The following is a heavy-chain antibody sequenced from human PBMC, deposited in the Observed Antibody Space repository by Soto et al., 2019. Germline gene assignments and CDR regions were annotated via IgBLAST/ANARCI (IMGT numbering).Heavy chain of an antibody. Sequence: QVQLQQWGAGLLKPSETLSLTCAVYGGSFSGYYWSWIRQPPGKGLEWIGEINHSGSTNYNPSLKSRVTISVDTSKNHFSLKLSSVTAADTAVYYCASYYYDSSGYSWFDPWGQGTLVTVSS. V-gene: IGHV4-34*01. D-gene: IGHD3-22*01. CDR3: ASYYYDSSGYSWFDP. CDR1: GGSFSGYY. CDR2: INHSGST. J-gene: IGHJ5*02.